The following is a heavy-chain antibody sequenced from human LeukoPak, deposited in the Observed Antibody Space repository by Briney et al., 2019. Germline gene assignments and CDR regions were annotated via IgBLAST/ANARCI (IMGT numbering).Heavy chain of an antibody. CDR1: GFTFSSYA. D-gene: IGHD6-19*01. V-gene: IGHV3-23*01. J-gene: IGHJ4*02. CDR3: AKVFRGWPTPFDY. CDR2: ISGSGGST. Sequence: PGGSLRLSCAASGFTFSSYAMSWVRQAPGKGLEWVSAISGSGGSTYYADSVKGRFTISRDNSKNTLYLQTNSLRAEDTAVYYCAKVFRGWPTPFDYWGQGTLVTVSS.